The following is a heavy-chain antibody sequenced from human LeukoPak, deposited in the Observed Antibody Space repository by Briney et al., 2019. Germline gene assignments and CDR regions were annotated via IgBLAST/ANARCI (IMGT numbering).Heavy chain of an antibody. CDR3: AEDIAGIAANLFDY. J-gene: IGHJ4*02. Sequence: GGSLGLSCAASGFTFDDYAMHWVRQAPGKGLEWVSGISWNSGSIGYADSVKGRFTISRDNAKNSLYLQMNSLRAEDTALYYCAEDIAGIAANLFDYWGQGTLVTVSS. V-gene: IGHV3-9*01. CDR1: GFTFDDYA. D-gene: IGHD6-6*01. CDR2: ISWNSGSI.